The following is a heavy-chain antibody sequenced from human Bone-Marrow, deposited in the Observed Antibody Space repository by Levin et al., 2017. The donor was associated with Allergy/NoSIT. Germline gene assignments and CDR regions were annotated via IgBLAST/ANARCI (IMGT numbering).Heavy chain of an antibody. D-gene: IGHD1-26*01. CDR1: GGTFSSYA. CDR2: IIPIFGTA. J-gene: IGHJ4*02. CDR3: ARVVPSGSYSYYFDY. Sequence: SVKVSCKASGGTFSSYAISWVRQAPGQGLEWMGGIIPIFGTANYAQKFQGRVTITADKSTSTAYMELSSLRSEDTAVYYCARVVPSGSYSYYFDYWGQGTLVTVSS. V-gene: IGHV1-69*06.